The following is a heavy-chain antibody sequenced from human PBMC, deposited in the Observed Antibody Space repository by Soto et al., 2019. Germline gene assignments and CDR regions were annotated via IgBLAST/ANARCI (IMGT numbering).Heavy chain of an antibody. CDR1: GFSFYDYA. CDR3: WRGGSSGLVDY. V-gene: IGHV3-9*01. D-gene: IGHD6-13*01. J-gene: IGHJ4*02. CDR2: IRWNSGSI. Sequence: GGSPRLSCAASGFSFYDYAMHWVRQAPGKGLEWVSGIRWNSGSIGYADSVKDRLTISRDNATNSLYLQMNSLRAEATALYYYWRGGSSGLVDYCGQGTLVTVSS.